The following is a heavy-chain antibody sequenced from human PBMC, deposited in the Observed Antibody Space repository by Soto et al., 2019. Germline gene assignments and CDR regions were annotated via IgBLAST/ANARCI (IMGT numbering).Heavy chain of an antibody. D-gene: IGHD1-26*01. CDR2: INHSGST. CDR3: ARGSLVTVGATDYYYYGMDV. Sequence: PSETLSLTCAVYGGSFSGYYWSWIRQPPGKGLEWIGEINHSGSTNYNPSLKSRVTISVDTSKNQFSLKLSSVTAADTAVYYCARGSLVTVGATDYYYYGMDVWGQGTTVTVSS. V-gene: IGHV4-34*01. J-gene: IGHJ6*02. CDR1: GGSFSGYY.